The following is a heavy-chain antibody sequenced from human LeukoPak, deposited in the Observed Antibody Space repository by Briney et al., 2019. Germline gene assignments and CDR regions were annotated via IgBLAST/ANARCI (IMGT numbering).Heavy chain of an antibody. CDR3: AREGVQTTVDAFDI. V-gene: IGHV3-30*04. CDR1: EFTLKIYP. D-gene: IGHD4-17*01. CDR2: ISHDGSDK. Sequence: PGGSLRLSGAASEFTLKIYPMHWVRQAPGKGLEWLSVISHDGSDKNNADSVKGRFIISRDNSKNTIYLQLNSLRPEDTAMYYCAREGVQTTVDAFDIWGLGTMVIVSS. J-gene: IGHJ3*02.